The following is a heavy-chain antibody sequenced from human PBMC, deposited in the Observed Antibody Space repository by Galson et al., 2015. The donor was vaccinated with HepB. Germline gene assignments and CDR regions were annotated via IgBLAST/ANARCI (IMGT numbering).Heavy chain of an antibody. CDR2: IIPIFGTA. D-gene: IGHD1-1*01. CDR1: GGTFKNDA. J-gene: IGHJ4*02. Sequence: SVKVSCTASGGTFKNDAISWVRQAPGQGLEWVGGIIPIFGTANYAQKFKGRVTINADESTTTAYMELRSLRSEDTAVYYCARACSGEPNRQYFFYWGQGTLGTVSS. V-gene: IGHV1-69*13. CDR3: ARACSGEPNRQYFFY.